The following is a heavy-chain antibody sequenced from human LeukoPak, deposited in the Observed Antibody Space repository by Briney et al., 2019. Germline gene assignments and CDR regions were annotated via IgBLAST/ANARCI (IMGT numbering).Heavy chain of an antibody. CDR2: ISSSSSYI. V-gene: IGHV3-21*01. CDR3: ARDSNSRGAFDI. Sequence: GGSLRLSCAASGFTFSSYSMNWVRQAPGKGLEGVSSISSSSSYIYYADSVKGRFTISRDNAKNSLYLQMNSLRAEDTAVYYCARDSNSRGAFDIWGQGTMVTVSS. J-gene: IGHJ3*02. CDR1: GFTFSSYS. D-gene: IGHD4-23*01.